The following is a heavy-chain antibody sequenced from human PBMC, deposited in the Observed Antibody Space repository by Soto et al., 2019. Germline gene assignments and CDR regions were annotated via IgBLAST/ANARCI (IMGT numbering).Heavy chain of an antibody. J-gene: IGHJ4*02. CDR3: ARVRGYYDSSGPFDY. D-gene: IGHD3-22*01. Sequence: ASVKVSCKASGYTFTGYYMHWVRQAPGQGLEWMGWINPNSGGTNYAQKFQGRVTMTRDTSISTAYMELSRLRSDDTAVYYCARVRGYYDSSGPFDYWGQGTLVPVSS. CDR2: INPNSGGT. CDR1: GYTFTGYY. V-gene: IGHV1-2*02.